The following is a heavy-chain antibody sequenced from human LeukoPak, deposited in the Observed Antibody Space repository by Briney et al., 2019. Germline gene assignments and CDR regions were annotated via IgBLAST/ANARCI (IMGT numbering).Heavy chain of an antibody. Sequence: GESLKISCKGSGYTFTSYWIGWVRQMPGKGLEWMGIIHPGDSNNRYGPSFQGQVTISADKSIGTANLQWSSLKASDTAVYYCARQTPGQYGMDVWGQGTTVTVSS. CDR3: ARQTPGQYGMDV. CDR1: GYTFTSYW. V-gene: IGHV5-51*01. J-gene: IGHJ6*02. CDR2: IHPGDSNN.